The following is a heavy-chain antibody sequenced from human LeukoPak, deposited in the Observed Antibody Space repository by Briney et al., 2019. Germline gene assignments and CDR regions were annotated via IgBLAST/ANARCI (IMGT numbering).Heavy chain of an antibody. CDR2: INAGNSNT. Sequence: ASVTVSCTASGYTFISYVVHWVRQAPGQRLEWMGWINAGNSNTKSSQKFQDRVTITRDTSASAVYMELSSLRSEDTAVYYCARSRHNYGDFHLDYWGQGTLVTVSS. CDR3: ARSRHNYGDFHLDY. CDR1: GYTFISYV. D-gene: IGHD4-17*01. J-gene: IGHJ4*02. V-gene: IGHV1-3*01.